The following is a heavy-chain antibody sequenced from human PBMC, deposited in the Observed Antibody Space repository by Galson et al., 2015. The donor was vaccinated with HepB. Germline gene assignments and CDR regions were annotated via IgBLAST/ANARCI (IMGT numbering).Heavy chain of an antibody. CDR3: VAEETARRDFDL. CDR1: GFTFTTSV. Sequence: SVKVSCKASGFTFTTSVVHWVRQVRGQRLEWIGWIVVGSGATTYAEKLHERVTFSRDMSTNTAYMELSSLGPEDTAVYFCVAEETARRDFDLWGRGTLVTVSS. V-gene: IGHV1-58*01. J-gene: IGHJ2*01. D-gene: IGHD5-18*01. CDR2: IVVGSGAT.